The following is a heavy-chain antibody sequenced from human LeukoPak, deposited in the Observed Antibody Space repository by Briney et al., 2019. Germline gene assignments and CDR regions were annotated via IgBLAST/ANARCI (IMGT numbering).Heavy chain of an antibody. CDR1: GGSISSYY. J-gene: IGHJ6*03. CDR3: ASGGSYYYYYMDV. V-gene: IGHV4-59*01. CDR2: IYYGGST. Sequence: PSETLSLTCTVSGGSISSYYWSWIRQPPGKGLEWIGYIYYGGSTNYNPSLKSRVTISVDTSKNQFSLKLSSVTAADTAVYYCASGGSYYYYYMDVWGKGTTVTVSS. D-gene: IGHD3-16*01.